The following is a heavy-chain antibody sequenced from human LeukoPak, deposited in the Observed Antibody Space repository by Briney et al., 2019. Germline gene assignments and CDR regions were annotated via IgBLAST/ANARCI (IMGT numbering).Heavy chain of an antibody. CDR1: GFTFSSYW. CDR2: INSDGSST. D-gene: IGHD2-2*01. J-gene: IGHJ1*01. V-gene: IGHV3-74*01. Sequence: GGSLRLSCAASGFTFSSYWMHWVRQAPGKGLVWVSRINSDGSSTSYADSVKGRFTISRDNAKNTLYLQMNSLRAEDTAVYYCATYSSSNAREFQYWGQGTLVTVSS. CDR3: ATYSSSNAREFQY.